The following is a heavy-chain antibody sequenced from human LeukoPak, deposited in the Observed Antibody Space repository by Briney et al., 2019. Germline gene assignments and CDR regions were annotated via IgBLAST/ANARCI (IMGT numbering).Heavy chain of an antibody. CDR1: GYTFTDNH. V-gene: IGHV1-2*02. CDR3: VRGYCSGGSCSGAWFDP. D-gene: IGHD2-15*01. J-gene: IGHJ5*02. CDR2: INPNSGGT. Sequence: ASVKVSCMASGYTFTDNHMHWVRQAPGQGLEWMGWINPNSGGTNYAQRFQGRATMTRDTSISTAYIELNSLRSDDTAVYYCVRGYCSGGSCSGAWFDPWGQGTLVTVSS.